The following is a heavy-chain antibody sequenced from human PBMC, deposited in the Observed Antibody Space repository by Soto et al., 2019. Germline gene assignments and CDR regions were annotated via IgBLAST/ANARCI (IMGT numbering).Heavy chain of an antibody. J-gene: IGHJ4*02. Sequence: QVHLVESGGGVVQPGRSLRLSCAASGFTFSGYGMHWVRQAPGKGLEWVAVISYDGTNENYADSVKGRFTISRDNSKNTLYLQMNSLRAEDTAVYYCAKPDIVTAPYFDYWGQGTLVAVSS. CDR1: GFTFSGYG. V-gene: IGHV3-30*18. CDR2: ISYDGTNE. D-gene: IGHD5-12*01. CDR3: AKPDIVTAPYFDY.